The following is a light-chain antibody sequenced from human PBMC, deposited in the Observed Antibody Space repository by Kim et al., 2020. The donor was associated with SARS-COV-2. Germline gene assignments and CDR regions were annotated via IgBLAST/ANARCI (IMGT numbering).Light chain of an antibody. Sequence: SPGERATLSCRASQSVSSTYLGWYQQKPGQAPRVLIYGASSRVTGIPDRFSGSGSGADFTLTISRLEPEDFAVYYCQQYGTSPWTFGQGTKVEIK. CDR1: QSVSSTY. J-gene: IGKJ1*01. CDR2: GAS. CDR3: QQYGTSPWT. V-gene: IGKV3-20*01.